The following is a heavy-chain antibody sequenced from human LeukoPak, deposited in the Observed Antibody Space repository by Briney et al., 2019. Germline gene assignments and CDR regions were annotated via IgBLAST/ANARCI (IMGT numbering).Heavy chain of an antibody. D-gene: IGHD3-10*01. CDR2: IYPGDSDT. V-gene: IGHV5-51*01. CDR3: ARQSTYYGNYMDV. Sequence: AGESLQISCKGSGYSFTSYWIGWVRQLPGKGLEWMGIIYPGDSDTRYSPSFQGQVTISADKSISTAYLQWSSLKASDTAMYYCARQSTYYGNYMDVWGKGTTVTISS. CDR1: GYSFTSYW. J-gene: IGHJ6*03.